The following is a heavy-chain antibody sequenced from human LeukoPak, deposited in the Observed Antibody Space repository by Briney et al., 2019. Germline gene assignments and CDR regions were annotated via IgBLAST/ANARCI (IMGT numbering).Heavy chain of an antibody. CDR3: ARKGSSFDY. CDR2: INPNSGGT. Sequence: LXWMGWINPNSGGTYYAQRFQGRVTMTRDTSITTAYMELSRLRSDDSAVYYCARKGSSFDYWGQGTLVTVSS. J-gene: IGHJ4*02. D-gene: IGHD6-6*01. V-gene: IGHV1-2*02.